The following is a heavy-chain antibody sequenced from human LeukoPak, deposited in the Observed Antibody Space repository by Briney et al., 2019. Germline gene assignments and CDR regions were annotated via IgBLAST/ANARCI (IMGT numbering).Heavy chain of an antibody. D-gene: IGHD3-22*01. CDR3: TRDGPTYYYDSSGYFDY. CDR2: IRSKAYGGTT. V-gene: IGHV3-49*04. J-gene: IGHJ4*02. CDR1: GFTFGDYA. Sequence: PGRSLRLSCTASGFTFGDYATSWVRQAPGKGLEWVGFIRSKAYGGTTEYAASVKGRFTISRDDSKSIAYLQMNSLKTEDTAVYYCTRDGPTYYYDSSGYFDYWGQGTLVTVSS.